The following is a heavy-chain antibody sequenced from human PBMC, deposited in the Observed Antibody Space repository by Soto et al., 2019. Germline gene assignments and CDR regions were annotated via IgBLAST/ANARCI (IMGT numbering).Heavy chain of an antibody. CDR3: TLANCSGGSCYPAFDI. CDR1: GFTFSGSA. J-gene: IGHJ3*02. Sequence: GGSLRLSCAASGFTFSGSAIHWVRQASGKGLEWVGRIRSKANSYATAHAASVKGRFTISRVDSKNTAYLQMNSLETEDTAVYYCTLANCSGGSCYPAFDIWGQGTMVNVSS. D-gene: IGHD2-15*01. V-gene: IGHV3-73*01. CDR2: IRSKANSYAT.